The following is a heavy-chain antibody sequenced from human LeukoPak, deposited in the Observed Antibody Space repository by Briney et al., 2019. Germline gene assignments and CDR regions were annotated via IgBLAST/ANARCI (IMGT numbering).Heavy chain of an antibody. J-gene: IGHJ6*02. Sequence: GGSLRLSCAASGSTFSIYSMNWVRQAPGKGLEWVSSISSSSSFIYYADSVKGRFTISRDNAKNSLYLQMNSLRAEDTAVYYCARDGAAAGSFYYYGMDVWGQGTTVTVSS. V-gene: IGHV3-21*04. CDR2: ISSSSSFI. D-gene: IGHD6-13*01. CDR1: GSTFSIYS. CDR3: ARDGAAAGSFYYYGMDV.